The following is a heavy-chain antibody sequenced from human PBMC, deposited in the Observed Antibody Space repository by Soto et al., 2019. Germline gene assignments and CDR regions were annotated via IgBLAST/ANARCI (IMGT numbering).Heavy chain of an antibody. J-gene: IGHJ4*02. Sequence: QHWGSMGLCCAASRLSFWSYGVHGVRKAQGKGLEWGAVISYDGSNKYYADSVKGRFTISRDNSKNTLYLQMNSLRAEDTAVYYCAKDPVLAYCSGGSCQYILDYWGQGTLVTVSS. V-gene: IGHV3-30*18. D-gene: IGHD2-15*01. CDR1: RLSFWSYG. CDR2: ISYDGSNK. CDR3: AKDPVLAYCSGGSCQYILDY.